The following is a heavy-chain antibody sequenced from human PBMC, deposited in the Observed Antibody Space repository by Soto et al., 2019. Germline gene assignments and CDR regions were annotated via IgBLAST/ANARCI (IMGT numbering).Heavy chain of an antibody. CDR2: ISAYNGNT. V-gene: IGHV1-18*01. CDR1: GYTFTSYG. Sequence: GASVEVSCKASGYTFTSYGISWVRQAPGQGLEWMGWISAYNGNTNYAQKLQGRVTMTTDTSTSTAYMELRSLRSDDTAVYYCARAPVYYGSGSYYKAFDYWGQGTLVTVSS. CDR3: ARAPVYYGSGSYYKAFDY. D-gene: IGHD3-10*01. J-gene: IGHJ4*02.